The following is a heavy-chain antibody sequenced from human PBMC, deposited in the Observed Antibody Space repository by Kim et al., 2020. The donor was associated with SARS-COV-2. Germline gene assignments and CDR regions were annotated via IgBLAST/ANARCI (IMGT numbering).Heavy chain of an antibody. D-gene: IGHD3-16*01. CDR3: AHRLGAISGFDP. Sequence: RYSPSLKSRLTITKDTSKNQVVLTMTNMDPVDTATYYCAHRLGAISGFDPWGQGTLVTVSS. V-gene: IGHV2-5*01. J-gene: IGHJ5*02.